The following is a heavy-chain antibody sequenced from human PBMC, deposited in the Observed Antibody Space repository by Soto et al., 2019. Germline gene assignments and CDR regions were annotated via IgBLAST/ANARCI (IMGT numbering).Heavy chain of an antibody. CDR1: GGSFSGYY. V-gene: IGHV4-34*01. D-gene: IGHD7-27*01. CDR3: ARGWGTILDY. J-gene: IGHJ4*02. Sequence: QVQLQQWGAGLLKPSETLSLTCAVYGGSFSGYYWNWIRQPPGKGLECIGEINHSGSTNYNPSLKGRVTISVDTSKNQSSLKLSSVTAAETAVYYCARGWGTILDYWGQGTLVTVSS. CDR2: INHSGST.